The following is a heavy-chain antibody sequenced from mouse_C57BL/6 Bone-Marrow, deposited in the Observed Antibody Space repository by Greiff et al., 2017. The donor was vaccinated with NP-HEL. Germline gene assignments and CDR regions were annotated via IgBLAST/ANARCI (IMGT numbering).Heavy chain of an antibody. Sequence: EVKLVESGGGLVKPGGSLKLSCAASGFTFSSYAMSWVRQTPGKRLEWVATISDGGSYTYYPDNVKGRFTISRDNAKNNLYLQMSHLKSEDTAMYYCARDIYYGSSYDYWGQGTTLTVSS. D-gene: IGHD1-1*01. CDR3: ARDIYYGSSYDY. J-gene: IGHJ2*01. V-gene: IGHV5-4*01. CDR1: GFTFSSYA. CDR2: ISDGGSYT.